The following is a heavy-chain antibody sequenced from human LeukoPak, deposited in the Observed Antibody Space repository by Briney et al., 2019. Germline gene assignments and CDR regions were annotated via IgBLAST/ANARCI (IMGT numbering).Heavy chain of an antibody. CDR1: GYDFTTYW. CDR3: ARHGVVAATRVYYYYMDV. D-gene: IGHD2-15*01. CDR2: IYPGDSDT. J-gene: IGHJ6*03. Sequence: GESLKISCKASGYDFTTYWIGWVRQMPGKGLEWMGIIYPGDSDTRYSPSFQGQVTISADKSISTAYLQWSSLKASDTAMYYCARHGVVAATRVYYYYMDVWGKGTTVTVSS. V-gene: IGHV5-51*01.